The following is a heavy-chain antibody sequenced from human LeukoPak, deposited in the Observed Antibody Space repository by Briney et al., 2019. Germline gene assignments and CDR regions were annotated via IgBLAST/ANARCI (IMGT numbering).Heavy chain of an antibody. CDR1: GYISTNYG. CDR2: INTYNGET. V-gene: IGHV1-18*01. CDR3: ARGRLGVSGYKDYLDY. J-gene: IGHJ4*02. Sequence: ASVKVSCSSSGYISTNYGIYWVRQAPGQGLEWMGWINTYNGETDYAQNFQGRVTMTTDTSTSTAYMGLRSLTSGDTAVYYCARGRLGVSGYKDYLDYWGQGTLVTVSS. D-gene: IGHD5-12*01.